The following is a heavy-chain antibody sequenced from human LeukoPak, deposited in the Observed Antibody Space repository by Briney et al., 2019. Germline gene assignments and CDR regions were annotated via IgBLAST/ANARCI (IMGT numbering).Heavy chain of an antibody. CDR3: ARAGYSSSWYLY. V-gene: IGHV4-59*01. CDR1: GGSISSYY. CDR2: IHYSGST. D-gene: IGHD6-13*01. Sequence: SETLSLTCTVSGGSISSYYWSWIRQPPGKGLEWIGYIHYSGSTNYNPSLKSRVTISVDTSKNQFSLKLSSVTAADTAVYYCARAGYSSSWYLYWGQGTLVTVSS. J-gene: IGHJ4*02.